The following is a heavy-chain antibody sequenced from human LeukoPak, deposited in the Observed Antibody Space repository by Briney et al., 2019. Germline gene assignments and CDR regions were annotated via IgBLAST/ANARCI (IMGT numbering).Heavy chain of an antibody. Sequence: GASVKVSCKAFGGTFSSYAISWVRQAPGQGLEWMGGIIPIFGTANYAQKFQGRVTITTDESSTTAYMELSSLKWEDTALYYCARSNDYDYHFNYWGQGTLVTVSS. CDR3: ARSNDYDYHFNY. V-gene: IGHV1-69*05. CDR1: GGTFSSYA. CDR2: IIPIFGTA. J-gene: IGHJ4*02. D-gene: IGHD5-12*01.